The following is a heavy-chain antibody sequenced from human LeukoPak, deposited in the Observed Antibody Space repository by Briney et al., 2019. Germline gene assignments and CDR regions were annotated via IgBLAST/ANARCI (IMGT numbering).Heavy chain of an antibody. CDR2: VSSSGSTI. Sequence: PGGSLRLSCAASGFTFSDYYMSWIRQAPGKGLEWVSYVSSSGSTIYYADSAKGRFTISRDNAKNSLYLQMNSLRAEDTAVYYCARAYSRRNAVYAFDIWGQGIMVTVSS. CDR3: ARAYSRRNAVYAFDI. J-gene: IGHJ3*02. V-gene: IGHV3-11*01. CDR1: GFTFSDYY. D-gene: IGHD2-15*01.